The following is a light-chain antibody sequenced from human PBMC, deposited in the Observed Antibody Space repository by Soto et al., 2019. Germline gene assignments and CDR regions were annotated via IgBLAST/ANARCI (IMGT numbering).Light chain of an antibody. CDR2: EGS. CDR1: SRDVGSYNL. Sequence: QSALTQPASGSGSPGQSITISCTGTSRDVGSYNLVSWYQQHPGKAPKLMVYEGSKRPSGVSNRLSGSKSGNTASLTISGRHAEDEADYYCFSYGGSSTSVVFGGGTKLTVL. CDR3: FSYGGSSTSVV. V-gene: IGLV2-23*01. J-gene: IGLJ2*01.